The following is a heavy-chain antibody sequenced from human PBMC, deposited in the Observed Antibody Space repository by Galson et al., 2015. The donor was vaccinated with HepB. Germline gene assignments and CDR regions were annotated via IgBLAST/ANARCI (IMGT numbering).Heavy chain of an antibody. CDR1: GDSVSSNSAA. V-gene: IGHV6-1*01. D-gene: IGHD6-6*01. CDR2: TYYRSKWYN. CDR3: ARESSSSETFNFDY. Sequence: CAISGDSVSSNSAAWNWIRQSPSRGLEWLGRTYYRSKWYNDYAVSVKSRITINPDTSKNQFSLQLNSVTPEDTAVYYCARESSSSETFNFDYWGQGTLVTVSS. J-gene: IGHJ4*02.